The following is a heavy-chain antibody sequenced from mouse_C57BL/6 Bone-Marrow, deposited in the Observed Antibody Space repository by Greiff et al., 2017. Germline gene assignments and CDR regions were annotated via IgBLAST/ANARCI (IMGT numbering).Heavy chain of an antibody. V-gene: IGHV1-4*01. CDR3: ASGTFYFDY. J-gene: IGHJ2*01. CDR1: GYTFTSYT. CDR2: INPSSGYT. Sequence: VKLMESGAELARPGASVKMSCKASGYTFTSYTMHWVKQRPGQGLEWIGYINPSSGYTKYNQTFKDKATLTADKSSSTAYMQLGSLTSEASAVYYCASGTFYFDYWGQGTTLTVSS. D-gene: IGHD1-1*02.